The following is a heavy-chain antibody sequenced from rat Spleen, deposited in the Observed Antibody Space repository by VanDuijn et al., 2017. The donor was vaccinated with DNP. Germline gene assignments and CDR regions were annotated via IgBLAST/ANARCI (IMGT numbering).Heavy chain of an antibody. CDR1: GFTFTTFP. V-gene: IGHV5-25*01. Sequence: EVQLVESGGGLVQPGRSMKLSCVASGFTFTTFPMAWVRQAPTKGLEWVATIGGSGDNTYYRDSVKGRFTISRDNAKNTLFLQMDSLRSEDTATYYCATSGYGYDGYPFAYWGQGTLVTVSS. CDR2: IGGSGDNT. CDR3: ATSGYGYDGYPFAY. D-gene: IGHD1-12*03. J-gene: IGHJ3*01.